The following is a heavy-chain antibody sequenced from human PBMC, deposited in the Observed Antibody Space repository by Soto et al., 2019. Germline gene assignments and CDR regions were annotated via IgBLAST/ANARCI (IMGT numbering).Heavy chain of an antibody. CDR2: INPSGGST. J-gene: IGHJ3*02. Sequence: QVQLVQSGAEVKKPGASVKVSCKASGYTFTSYYMHWVRQAPGQGLEWMGIINPSGGSTSYAQKFQGRVTMTRDTSTSTVYMELSSLRSEDTAVYYCARVMIAAAGGGALWAFDIWGQGTMVTVSS. D-gene: IGHD6-13*01. CDR3: ARVMIAAAGGGALWAFDI. V-gene: IGHV1-46*01. CDR1: GYTFTSYY.